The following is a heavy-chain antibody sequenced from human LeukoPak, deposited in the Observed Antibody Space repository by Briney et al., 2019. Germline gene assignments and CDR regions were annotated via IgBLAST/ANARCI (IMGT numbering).Heavy chain of an antibody. V-gene: IGHV3-7*01. J-gene: IGHJ4*02. CDR1: GFTFSSYW. D-gene: IGHD2-15*01. CDR2: IKQDGSEK. CDR3: ARRYCSGGSCYSYFDY. Sequence: GGSLRLSCAASGFTFSSYWMSWVRQAPGKGLEWAANIKQDGSEKYYVDSVKGRFTISRDNAKNSLYLQMNSLRAEDTAVYYCARRYCSGGSCYSYFDYWGQGTLVTVSS.